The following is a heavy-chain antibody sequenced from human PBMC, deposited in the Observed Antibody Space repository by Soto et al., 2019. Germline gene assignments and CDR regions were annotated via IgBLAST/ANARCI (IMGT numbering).Heavy chain of an antibody. Sequence: AAGKVSCQDSVYTFTSCEINWVRQATGQGLEWMGWMNPNSGNTGSAQKFQGRVTMTRNTSISTAYMELSSLRSEDTAVYYCARATPITIFRVVMGYRGMDGWG. CDR2: MNPNSGNT. V-gene: IGHV1-8*01. D-gene: IGHD3-3*01. J-gene: IGHJ6*02. CDR1: VYTFTSCE. CDR3: ARATPITIFRVVMGYRGMDG.